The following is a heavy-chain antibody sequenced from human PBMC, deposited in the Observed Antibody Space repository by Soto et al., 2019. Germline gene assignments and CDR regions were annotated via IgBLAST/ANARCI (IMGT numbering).Heavy chain of an antibody. J-gene: IGHJ6*02. CDR1: GGTVSSYA. CDR2: IIPIFGTA. V-gene: IGHV1-69*13. Sequence: GASVKVSCKASGGTVSSYAISWVRQAPGQGLEWMGGIIPIFGTANYAQKFQGRVTITADESTSTAYMELSSLRSEDTAGYYCARQYCSSTSCYSGSYYYGMDVWGQGTTVTVSS. D-gene: IGHD2-2*01. CDR3: ARQYCSSTSCYSGSYYYGMDV.